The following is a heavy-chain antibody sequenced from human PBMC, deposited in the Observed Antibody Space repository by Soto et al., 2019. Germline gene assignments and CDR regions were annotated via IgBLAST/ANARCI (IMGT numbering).Heavy chain of an antibody. V-gene: IGHV3-23*01. J-gene: IGHJ4*02. D-gene: IGHD3-3*01. CDR2: ISGSGGST. CDR1: GFTFSSYA. Sequence: GGSLRLSCAASGFTFSSYAMSWVRQAPGKGLEWVSAISGSGGSTYYADSVKGRFTISRDNSKNTLYLQMNSLRAEDTAVYYCAKDLLYYDFWSGYYTGTFDYWGQGTLVTVSS. CDR3: AKDLLYYDFWSGYYTGTFDY.